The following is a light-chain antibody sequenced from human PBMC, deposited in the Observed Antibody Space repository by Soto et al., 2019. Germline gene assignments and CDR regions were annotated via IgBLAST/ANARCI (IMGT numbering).Light chain of an antibody. CDR3: QSYDSGLSGSRV. V-gene: IGLV1-40*01. J-gene: IGLJ3*02. CDR2: ATN. Sequence: QSVLTQPPSVSGAPGQRVTISCTGSSSDIGAGYDVQWYQQLPGTAPKLLIYATNNRPSGVPDRFSGSKSGTSASLAITGLQAEDEADYHCQSYDSGLSGSRVFGGGTKVTVL. CDR1: SSDIGAGYD.